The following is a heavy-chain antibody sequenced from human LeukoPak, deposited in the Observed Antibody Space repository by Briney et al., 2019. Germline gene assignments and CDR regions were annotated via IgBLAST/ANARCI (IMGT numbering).Heavy chain of an antibody. Sequence: GGSLRLSCAASGFTFSSYEMNWVRQAPGKGLEWVSYISSSGSTIYYADSVKGRFTISRDNAKNPLYLQMNSLRAEDTAVYYCARVSYDPLPTDYWGQGTLVTVSS. CDR2: ISSSGSTI. J-gene: IGHJ4*02. D-gene: IGHD3-22*01. CDR3: ARVSYDPLPTDY. CDR1: GFTFSSYE. V-gene: IGHV3-48*03.